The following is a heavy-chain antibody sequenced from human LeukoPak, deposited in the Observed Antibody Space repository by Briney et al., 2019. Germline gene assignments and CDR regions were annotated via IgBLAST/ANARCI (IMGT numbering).Heavy chain of an antibody. CDR2: ISANDGNT. CDR3: ARESHVTREDY. CDR1: GYTFTSYG. Sequence: GASVKVSCKASGYTFTSYGISWVRQAPGQGLEWVGWISANDGNTDYPQKLQGRVTMTTDTSTSTAYMELRSLRSGDTAVYYCARESHVTREDYWGQGTLVTVSS. J-gene: IGHJ4*02. V-gene: IGHV1-18*01. D-gene: IGHD3-10*01.